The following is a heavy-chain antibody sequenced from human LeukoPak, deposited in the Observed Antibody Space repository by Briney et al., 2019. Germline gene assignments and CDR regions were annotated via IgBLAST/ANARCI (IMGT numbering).Heavy chain of an antibody. CDR1: GFTVSSNY. Sequence: HPGGSLRLSCAASGFTVSSNYMSWVRQAPGKGLVWVPRINGDGSSTSYADSVKGRFTISRDNAKNTLYLQMNSLRAEDTAIYFCTRGPAVNSGNYHVGDYWGQGTLLTVSS. D-gene: IGHD1-26*01. V-gene: IGHV3-74*01. J-gene: IGHJ4*02. CDR3: TRGPAVNSGNYHVGDY. CDR2: INGDGSST.